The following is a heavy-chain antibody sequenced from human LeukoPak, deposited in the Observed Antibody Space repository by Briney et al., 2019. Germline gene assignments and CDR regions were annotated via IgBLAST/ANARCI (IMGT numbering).Heavy chain of an antibody. D-gene: IGHD2-15*01. Sequence: GGSLRLSCAASGFTFSSYWMSWVRQAPGKGLEWVANIKQDGSEKYYVDSVKGRFTISRDNAKNSLYLQMNSLRAEDTAVYYCARDARLTRYCSGGSCYPLVYYYYYMDVWGKGTTATVSS. V-gene: IGHV3-7*01. CDR1: GFTFSSYW. CDR3: ARDARLTRYCSGGSCYPLVYYYYYMDV. J-gene: IGHJ6*03. CDR2: IKQDGSEK.